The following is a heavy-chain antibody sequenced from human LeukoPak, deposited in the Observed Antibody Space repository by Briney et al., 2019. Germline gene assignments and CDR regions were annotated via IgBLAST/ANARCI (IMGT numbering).Heavy chain of an antibody. D-gene: IGHD3-10*01. V-gene: IGHV3-30*18. J-gene: IGHJ6*03. CDR1: GFTFSSYS. CDR3: AKDGEWFGELFTHMDV. CDR2: ISYDGSNK. Sequence: GGSLRLSCAASGFTFSSYSMNWVRQAPGKGLEWVAVISYDGSNKYYADSVKGRFTISRDNSKNTLYLQMNSLRAEDTAVYYCAKDGEWFGELFTHMDVWGKGTTVTVSS.